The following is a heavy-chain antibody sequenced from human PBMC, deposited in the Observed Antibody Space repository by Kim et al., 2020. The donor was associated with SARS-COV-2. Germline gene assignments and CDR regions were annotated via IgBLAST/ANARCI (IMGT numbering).Heavy chain of an antibody. CDR1: VGSLSGYR. CDR3: ARGRAGVVPSPILGLGPYYEYYALDV. J-gene: IGHJ6*02. Sequence: SETLSLTCAVYVGSLSGYRGTWIRQSPGKGLDWIGEINHSGATKYNPSLESRVALSVDTSKNQFSLKVKSVTAADTAVYFCARGRAGVVPSPILGLGPYYEYYALDVWGQGTTVSVSS. D-gene: IGHD3-3*01. V-gene: IGHV4-34*01. CDR2: INHSGAT.